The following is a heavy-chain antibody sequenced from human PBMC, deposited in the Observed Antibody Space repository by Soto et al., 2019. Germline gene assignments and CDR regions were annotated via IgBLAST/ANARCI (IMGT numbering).Heavy chain of an antibody. CDR2: VTPRSGEV. CDR3: ARVPILGPTGDFDY. D-gene: IGHD1-26*01. Sequence: QVHLVQSGAEVKRPGDSVKVSCQASGYTFTDYLIHWVRQAPGQGLEWMGRVTPRSGEVYYSPKFQGRVTLTRDTSSSTAYMELTTLKFDDTAVFYCARVPILGPTGDFDYWGQGTLATVSS. J-gene: IGHJ4*02. CDR1: GYTFTDYL. V-gene: IGHV1-2*02.